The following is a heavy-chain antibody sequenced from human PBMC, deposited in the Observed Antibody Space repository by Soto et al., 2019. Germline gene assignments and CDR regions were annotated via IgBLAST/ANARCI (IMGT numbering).Heavy chain of an antibody. CDR1: GFTFSSYG. J-gene: IGHJ5*02. CDR2: ISYDGSNK. Sequence: QVQLVESGGGVVQPGRSLRLSCAASGFTFSSYGMHWVRQAPGKGLEWVAVISYDGSNKYYADSVKGRFTISRDNSKNTLYLQMNSLRAEDTAVYYCAKDLRAARPSENWFDPWGQGTLVTVSS. D-gene: IGHD6-6*01. V-gene: IGHV3-30*18. CDR3: AKDLRAARPSENWFDP.